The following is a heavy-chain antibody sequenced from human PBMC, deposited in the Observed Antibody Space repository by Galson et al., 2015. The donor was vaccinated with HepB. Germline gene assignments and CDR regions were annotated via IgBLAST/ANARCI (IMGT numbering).Heavy chain of an antibody. CDR3: AKRYCSGGTCNYRALQH. CDR1: GFSFSNYA. D-gene: IGHD2-15*01. Sequence: SLRLSCAASGFSFSNYAMSWVRQPPGKGLEWVSVISAGSSTPYYADSVRGRFTISRDNSKNTLYLQMNSLRAADTAVYYCAKRYCSGGTCNYRALQHWGQGTLVTVSS. J-gene: IGHJ1*01. CDR2: ISAGSSTP. V-gene: IGHV3-23*01.